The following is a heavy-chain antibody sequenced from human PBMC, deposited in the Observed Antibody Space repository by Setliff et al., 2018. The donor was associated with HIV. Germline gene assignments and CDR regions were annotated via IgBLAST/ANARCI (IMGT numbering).Heavy chain of an antibody. CDR3: AKDSRPDY. V-gene: IGHV3-23*01. CDR1: GFTFSTYA. J-gene: IGHJ4*02. Sequence: LRLSCTTSGFTFSTYAMSWVRQAPGKGLEWVSAISDSSRTYYADSVKGRFTISRDNSENTLYLQMNGLRVEDSAIYYCAKDSRPDYWGQGTLVTVSS. CDR2: ISDSSRT.